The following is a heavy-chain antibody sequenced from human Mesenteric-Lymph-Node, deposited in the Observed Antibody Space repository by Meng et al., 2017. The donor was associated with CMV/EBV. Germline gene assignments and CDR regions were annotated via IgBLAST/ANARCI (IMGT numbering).Heavy chain of an antibody. CDR2: INPNNGDT. V-gene: IGHV1-2*02. CDR3: AANLYDVNSLRAFDF. J-gene: IGHJ4*02. D-gene: IGHD3-16*01. Sequence: ASVKVSCKASGYTFTNYYMHWVRQAPGQGLEWMGWINPNNGDTNYAQKFQGRVTLTRDTSIYTAFMDLSRLRFDDTAIYYCAANLYDVNSLRAFDFWGQGALVTVSS. CDR1: GYTFTNYY.